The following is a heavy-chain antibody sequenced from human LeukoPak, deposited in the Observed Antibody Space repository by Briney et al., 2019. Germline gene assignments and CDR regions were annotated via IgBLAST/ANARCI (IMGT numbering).Heavy chain of an antibody. D-gene: IGHD4-17*01. CDR1: GFTFSSYA. CDR3: ANPDGDERDYYYYYMDV. Sequence: GGSLRLSCAASGFTFSSYAMSWVRQAPGKGLEWVSAISGSGGNTYYADSVKGRFTISRDNSKNTLYLQMNSLRAEDTAVYYCANPDGDERDYYYYYMDVWGKGTTVTVSS. J-gene: IGHJ6*03. V-gene: IGHV3-23*01. CDR2: ISGSGGNT.